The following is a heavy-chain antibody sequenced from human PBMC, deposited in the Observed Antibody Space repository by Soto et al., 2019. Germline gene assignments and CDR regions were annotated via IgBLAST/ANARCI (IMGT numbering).Heavy chain of an antibody. CDR2: ISGSGGST. CDR3: AKPQTGYSSSWSAGYYYMDV. V-gene: IGHV3-23*01. D-gene: IGHD6-13*01. Sequence: EVQLLESGGGLVQPGGSLRLSCAASGFTFSSYAMSWVRQAPGKGLEWVSAISGSGGSTYYADSVKGRFPISRDNSKNTLYLQMSSMRAEDTAVYYCAKPQTGYSSSWSAGYYYMDVWGKGTTVTVSS. CDR1: GFTFSSYA. J-gene: IGHJ6*03.